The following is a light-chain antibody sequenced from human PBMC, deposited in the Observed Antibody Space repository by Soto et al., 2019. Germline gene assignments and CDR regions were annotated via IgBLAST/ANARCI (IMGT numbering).Light chain of an antibody. V-gene: IGKV1-9*01. CDR1: QGITNY. J-gene: IGKJ5*01. Sequence: DIQLTQSPSFLSASVGDRVTITCRASQGITNYLAWYQQKPGKAPKLLIYGASTLQSGVPSRFSGSGSGTEFTFSISSLQPEDFATYYCQQLNSYPLTFGQGTRLEIK. CDR3: QQLNSYPLT. CDR2: GAS.